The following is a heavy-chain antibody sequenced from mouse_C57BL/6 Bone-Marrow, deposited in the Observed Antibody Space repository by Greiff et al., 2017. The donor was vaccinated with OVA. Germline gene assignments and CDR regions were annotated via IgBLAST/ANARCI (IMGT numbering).Heavy chain of an antibody. CDR1: GYTFTSYW. D-gene: IGHD2-4*01. CDR2: IDPSDSYT. Sequence: QVQLQQPGAELVMPGASVKLSCKASGYTFTSYWMHWVKQRPGLGLEWIGEIDPSDSYTNYNQKFKGKSTLTVDKSSSTAYMQLSSLSSEDSAVYYCASDYDDLFAYWGQGTLVTVSA. V-gene: IGHV1-69*01. J-gene: IGHJ3*01. CDR3: ASDYDDLFAY.